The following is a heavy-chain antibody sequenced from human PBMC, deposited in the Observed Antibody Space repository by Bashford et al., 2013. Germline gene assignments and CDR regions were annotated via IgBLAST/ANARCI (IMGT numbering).Heavy chain of an antibody. V-gene: IGHV1-2*02. CDR1: GYTFTGYY. CDR2: INPNSGGT. Sequence: ASVKVSCKASGYTFTGYYMHWVRQAPGQGLEWMGWINPNSGGTNYAQKFQGRVTMTRDTSISTAYMELSRLRSDDTAVYYCARDLVEHLVRSVNWFDPVGPGNPGHRLL. J-gene: IGHJ5*02. CDR3: ARDLVEHLVRSVNWFDP. D-gene: IGHD6-6*01.